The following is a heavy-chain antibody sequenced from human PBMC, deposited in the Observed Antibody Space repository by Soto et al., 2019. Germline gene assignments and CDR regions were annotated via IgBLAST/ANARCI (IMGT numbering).Heavy chain of an antibody. V-gene: IGHV3-33*01. CDR2: IWCDGSKE. D-gene: IGHD5-12*01. CDR3: ARDHSGYDCVDRYYYYMDM. J-gene: IGHJ6*03. CDR1: GFPFKYYG. Sequence: QVQLVESGGGVVQPGRSLRLSCAASGFPFKYYGMHWVRQAPGKGLEWVAVIWCDGSKEYYGDAVKGRFTISRDNSKNTLYLQMNSLTAEDTAVYYCARDHSGYDCVDRYYYYMDMWGKGDTVTVSS.